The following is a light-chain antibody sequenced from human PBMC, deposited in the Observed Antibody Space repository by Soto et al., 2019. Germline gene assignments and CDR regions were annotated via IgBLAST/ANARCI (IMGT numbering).Light chain of an antibody. Sequence: ILMTQSPATLSVSPGERATLSCRASQSVSNNLAWYQQKPGQAPRLLIYDASTRATGIPARFSGSGSGTVFTLAVRGVLCEDFAVYDGQQYNNLPPWTFGQRTKVEFK. V-gene: IGKV3-15*01. CDR2: DAS. CDR3: QQYNNLPPWT. CDR1: QSVSNN. J-gene: IGKJ1*01.